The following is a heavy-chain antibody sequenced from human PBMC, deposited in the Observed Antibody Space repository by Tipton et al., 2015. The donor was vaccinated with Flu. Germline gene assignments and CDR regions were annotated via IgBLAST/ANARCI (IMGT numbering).Heavy chain of an antibody. V-gene: IGHV4-31*03. Sequence: TLSLTCTVSGGSIGSGGDYWSWIRQRPGKGLEWIGSIYYSGGTYYNPSLESRLSISVDTSKNQFSLKLISMTAADTAVYYCARDQGFGGGMTYDYYAMDVWGQGTTVTVSS. CDR1: GGSIGSGGDY. CDR2: IYYSGGT. CDR3: ARDQGFGGGMTYDYYAMDV. J-gene: IGHJ6*02. D-gene: IGHD3-10*01.